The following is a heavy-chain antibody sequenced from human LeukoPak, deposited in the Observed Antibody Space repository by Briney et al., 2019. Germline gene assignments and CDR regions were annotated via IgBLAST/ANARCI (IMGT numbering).Heavy chain of an antibody. V-gene: IGHV3-13*01. D-gene: IGHD3-22*01. J-gene: IGHJ4*02. CDR3: ARALHDSSGYYFDY. CDR2: IGTAGDT. CDR1: GFMFSSYD. Sequence: GGSLRLSCAASGFMFSSYDMHWVRQFIGKGLEWVSGIGTAGDTYYPGSVKGRFTISRDSAKDSLFLQMNSLRAEDTAVYYCARALHDSSGYYFDYWGQGTLVTVSS.